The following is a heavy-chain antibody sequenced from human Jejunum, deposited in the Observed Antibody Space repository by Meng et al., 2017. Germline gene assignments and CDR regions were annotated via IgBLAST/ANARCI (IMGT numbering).Heavy chain of an antibody. CDR3: ARERWEDYESRGFDS. D-gene: IGHD3-22*01. CDR2: IHYIGSA. V-gene: IGHV4-30-4*01. Sequence: QVQLQESGPGLVKPSQTLSLTCTVSGGSISSDDYYWRWLRQPPGKGLEWIGYIHYIGSAFYHPALKSRATVSVDTSKNQFSLELKSVTAADTALYYCARERWEDYESRGFDSWGQGTLVTVSS. J-gene: IGHJ4*02. CDR1: GGSISSDDYY.